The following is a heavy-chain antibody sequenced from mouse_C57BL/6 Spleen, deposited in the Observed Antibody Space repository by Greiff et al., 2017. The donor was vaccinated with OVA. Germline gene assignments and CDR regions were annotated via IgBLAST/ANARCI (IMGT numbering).Heavy chain of an antibody. Sequence: QVQLQQPGAELVRPGSSVKLSCKASGYTFTSFWMDWVKQRPGQGLEWIGNIYPSDSEPPYNQKFKDKATLTVDKSSSTAYMQLSSLTSEDSAVYYCASRHSLTSYFDYWGQGTTLTVSS. V-gene: IGHV1-61*01. J-gene: IGHJ2*01. D-gene: IGHD4-1*01. CDR3: ASRHSLTSYFDY. CDR2: IYPSDSEP. CDR1: GYTFTSFW.